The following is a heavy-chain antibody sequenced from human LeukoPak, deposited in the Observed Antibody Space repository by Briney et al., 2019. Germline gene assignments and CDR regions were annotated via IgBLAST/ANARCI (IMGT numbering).Heavy chain of an antibody. D-gene: IGHD3-22*01. J-gene: IGHJ4*02. Sequence: PSETLSLTCAVSSYSISSGYYWGWIRQPPGKGLEWIGSIYHSGSTYYNPSLKSRVTISVDTSKNQFPLKLSSVTAADTAVYYCASSYYYDSSGYYWGQGTLVTVSS. CDR1: SYSISSGYY. V-gene: IGHV4-38-2*01. CDR2: IYHSGST. CDR3: ASSYYYDSSGYY.